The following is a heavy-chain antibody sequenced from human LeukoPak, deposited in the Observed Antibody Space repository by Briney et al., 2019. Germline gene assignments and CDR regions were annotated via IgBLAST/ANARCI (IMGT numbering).Heavy chain of an antibody. J-gene: IGHJ4*02. Sequence: GRSLRLSCAASGFTFSSYGMHWVRQAPGKGLEWVAVISYDGSNKYYADSVKGRFTISRDNSKNTLYLQMNSLRAEDTAVYYCAKDRKRYSSGWYEFDYWGQGTLVTVFS. CDR1: GFTFSSYG. CDR2: ISYDGSNK. V-gene: IGHV3-30*18. CDR3: AKDRKRYSSGWYEFDY. D-gene: IGHD6-19*01.